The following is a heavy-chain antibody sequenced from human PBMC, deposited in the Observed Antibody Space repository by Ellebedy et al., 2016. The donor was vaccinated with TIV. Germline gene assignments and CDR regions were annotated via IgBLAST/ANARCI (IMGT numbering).Heavy chain of an antibody. J-gene: IGHJ3*02. CDR2: FDPEDGET. V-gene: IGHV1-24*01. D-gene: IGHD4-17*01. CDR1: GDTLTELS. CDR3: ATAYGDYVHDAFDI. Sequence: AASVKVSCKVSGDTLTELSMHWVRQAHGKGLEWMGGFDPEDGETIYAQKFQGRVTMTEDTSTDTAYMELSSLRSEDTVVYYCATAYGDYVHDAFDIWGQGTMVTVSS.